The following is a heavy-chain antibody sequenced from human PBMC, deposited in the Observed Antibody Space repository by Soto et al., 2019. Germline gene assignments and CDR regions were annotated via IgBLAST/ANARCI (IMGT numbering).Heavy chain of an antibody. D-gene: IGHD5-18*01. CDR2: ISWNSGTI. J-gene: IGHJ3*02. V-gene: IGHV3-9*01. Sequence: EVQLVESGGGLVQPGRSLRLSCVDSGLTFEEYGMHWVRQAPGKGPEWVSGISWNSGTIGYADSVKGRFTISRDNAKNSLYLHMKSLRPEDTALYYCAKILRRWIQYGAVDIWGQGTMLTVSA. CDR1: GLTFEEYG. CDR3: AKILRRWIQYGAVDI.